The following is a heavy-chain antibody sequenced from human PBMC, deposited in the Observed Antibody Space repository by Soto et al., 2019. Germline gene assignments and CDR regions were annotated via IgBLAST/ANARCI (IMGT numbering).Heavy chain of an antibody. CDR3: TSPYPDY. V-gene: IGHV3-30*03. Sequence: PGGSLRLSCAASGFTFSSYGMHWVRQAPGKGLEWVAVISYDGSNKYYADSVKGRFTISRDNSKNTLYLQMNSLRAEDTAVYYCTSPYPDYWGQGTLVTVSS. CDR2: ISYDGSNK. J-gene: IGHJ4*02. CDR1: GFTFSSYG.